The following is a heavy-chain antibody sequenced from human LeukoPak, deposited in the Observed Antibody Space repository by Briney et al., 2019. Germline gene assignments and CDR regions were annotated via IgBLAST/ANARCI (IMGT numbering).Heavy chain of an antibody. J-gene: IGHJ5*02. V-gene: IGHV3-23*01. D-gene: IGHD6-13*01. Sequence: PGASLRLSCAASGFTFSSYAMSWVRQAPGKGLEWVSAISGSGGSTYYADSVKGRFTISRDNSKNTLYLQMNSLRAEDTAVYYCAKDRLGYSSSWYNWFDPWGQGTLVTVSS. CDR2: ISGSGGST. CDR3: AKDRLGYSSSWYNWFDP. CDR1: GFTFSSYA.